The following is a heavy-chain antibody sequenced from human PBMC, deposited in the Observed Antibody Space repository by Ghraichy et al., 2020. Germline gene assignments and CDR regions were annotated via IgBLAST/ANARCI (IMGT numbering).Heavy chain of an antibody. CDR1: GFTFSTYS. CDR3: ARWVSGRNLILDD. D-gene: IGHD3-10*01. V-gene: IGHV3-48*04. J-gene: IGHJ4*02. Sequence: GGSLRLSCVASGFTFSTYSMNWVRQAPGKGLEWVSYITSGGSPIYYADSVKGRFTVSRDNAKNSLFLQMNSLRAEDTAVYYCARWVSGRNLILDDWGQGTLVTVSS. CDR2: ITSGGSPI.